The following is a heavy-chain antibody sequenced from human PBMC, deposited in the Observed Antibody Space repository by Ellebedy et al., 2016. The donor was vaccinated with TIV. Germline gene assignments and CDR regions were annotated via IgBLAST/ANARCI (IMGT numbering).Heavy chain of an antibody. CDR2: MNPKSGNT. CDR1: VYTFASYD. V-gene: IGHV1-8*01. CDR3: ARGRRDNWSSYLSDH. D-gene: IGHD1-1*01. J-gene: IGHJ4*02. Sequence: AASVKVSCKASVYTFASYDINWVRQANGQGLEWMGWMNPKSGNTGYAQKFQGRVTMTRNTSISTAFMELSSLRSEDTAVYYCARGRRDNWSSYLSDHWGQGTLVPVSS.